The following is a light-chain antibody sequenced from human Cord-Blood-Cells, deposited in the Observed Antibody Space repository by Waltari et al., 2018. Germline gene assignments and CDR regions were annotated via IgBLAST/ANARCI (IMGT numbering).Light chain of an antibody. CDR3: SSYAGSNWV. CDR2: EVS. Sequence: QSALTQPPSASGSPGQSVTISCTGTSSDVGGYNYVSWYQQHPGKAPKLMIYEVSKRPSGGPDRLSGSQAGNTASLTVSGLQAEDEADYYCSSYAGSNWVFGGGTKLTVL. CDR1: SSDVGGYNY. J-gene: IGLJ3*02. V-gene: IGLV2-8*01.